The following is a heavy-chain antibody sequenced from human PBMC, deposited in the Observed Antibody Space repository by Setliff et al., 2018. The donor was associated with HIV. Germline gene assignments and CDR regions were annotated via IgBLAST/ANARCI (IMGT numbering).Heavy chain of an antibody. CDR2: IYTSGST. V-gene: IGHV4-4*09. D-gene: IGHD3-22*01. CDR3: AREGGIDYYDSSGHYSD. J-gene: IGHJ4*02. CDR1: GGSLCNSY. Sequence: SETLSLTCTVSGGSLCNSYWSWIRQPPESGLEWIGYIYTSGSTNYNPSLKNRVTISVDTLKNQFSLKVSPVNAADTAVYYCAREGGIDYYDSSGHYSDWGQGTLVTVSS.